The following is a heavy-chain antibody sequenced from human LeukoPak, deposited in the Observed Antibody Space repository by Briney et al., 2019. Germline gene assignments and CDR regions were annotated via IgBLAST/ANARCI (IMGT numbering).Heavy chain of an antibody. CDR1: GGTFSSYA. CDR2: IIPIFGTA. V-gene: IGHV1-69*05. CDR3: ARDPSDYDYVWGSYRNYFDY. Sequence: GASVKVSCKASGGTFSSYAISWVRQAPGQGLEWMGGIIPIFGTANYAQKFQGRVTITTDESTSTAYMELSSLRSEDTAVYYCARDPSDYDYVWGSYRNYFDYWGQGTLVTVSS. J-gene: IGHJ4*02. D-gene: IGHD3-16*02.